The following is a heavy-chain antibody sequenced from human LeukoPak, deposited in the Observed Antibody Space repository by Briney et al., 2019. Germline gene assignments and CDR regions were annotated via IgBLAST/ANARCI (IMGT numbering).Heavy chain of an antibody. CDR3: AKDNRRHYTSGPNPDSLH. D-gene: IGHD6-19*01. V-gene: IGHV3-9*01. CDR1: GFIFNNYA. J-gene: IGHJ4*02. CDR2: ISWNSGSI. Sequence: GGSLRPSCAGSGFIFNNYAMHWARQPPGKGLEWVSGISWNSGSIDYADSVKGRFTISRDNAKNSLYLQMNSLRVEDTAFYYCAKDNRRHYTSGPNPDSLHWGQGALVTVSS.